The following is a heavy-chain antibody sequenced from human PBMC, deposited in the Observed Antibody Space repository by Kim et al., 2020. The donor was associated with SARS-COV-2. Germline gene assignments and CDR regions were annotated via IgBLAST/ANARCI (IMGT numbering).Heavy chain of an antibody. CDR3: ARLPTFNAFDM. V-gene: IGHV4-59*08. CDR1: SGSISSNY. D-gene: IGHD2-2*01. Sequence: SETLSLTCTVSSGSISSNYWSWIRQPPGKGLEWIGYIYYSGNTDYNPSLKSRVTISVDTSKNQFSLRLSSVTAADTAIYYCARLPTFNAFDMWGQGTMVT. J-gene: IGHJ3*02. CDR2: IYYSGNT.